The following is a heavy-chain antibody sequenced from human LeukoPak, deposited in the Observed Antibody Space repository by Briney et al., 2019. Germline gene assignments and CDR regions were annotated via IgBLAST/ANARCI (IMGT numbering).Heavy chain of an antibody. J-gene: IGHJ5*02. CDR2: MNPNSGNT. CDR3: ASLSSIAAGFDP. D-gene: IGHD6-13*01. V-gene: IGHV1-8*01. CDR1: GYTFTSYD. Sequence: ASVKVSCKASGYTFTSYDINWVRQATGQGLEWMGWMNPNSGNTGYAQKFQGRVTMTRNTSISTAYVELSSLRSEDTAVYYCASLSSIAAGFDPWGQGTLVTVSS.